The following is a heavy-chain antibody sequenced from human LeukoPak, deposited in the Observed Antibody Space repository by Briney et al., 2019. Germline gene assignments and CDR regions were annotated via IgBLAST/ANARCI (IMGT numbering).Heavy chain of an antibody. CDR3: AKRLGWELVGNDAFDI. D-gene: IGHD1-26*01. J-gene: IGHJ3*02. V-gene: IGHV3-23*01. CDR1: GFTFSSYA. Sequence: GGSLRRSCAASGFTFSSYADSWVRQAPGKGLEWVSAISGSGGSTYYADSVKGRFTISRDNSKNTLYLQMNSLRAEDTAVYYCAKRLGWELVGNDAFDIWGQGTMVTVSS. CDR2: ISGSGGST.